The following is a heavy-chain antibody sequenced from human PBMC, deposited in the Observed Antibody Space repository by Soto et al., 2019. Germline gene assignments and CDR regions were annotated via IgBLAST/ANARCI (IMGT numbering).Heavy chain of an antibody. Sequence: QVQLVQSGTQVRTPGASVKISCKASEYIFTKYAMHWVRQASGHAFEWMGWIHAGSGKIKYSQQLQGRVTLTRDTCANTLCVEHTGVSSVPTRLYSDVRGSSYRCALARATSAVCDDGEDAWGQGTLVTVAS. V-gene: IGHV1-3*01. J-gene: IGHJ5*02. D-gene: IGHD4-17*01. CDR3: VRGSSYRCALARATSAVCDDGEDA. CDR1: EYIFTKYA. CDR2: IHAGSGKI.